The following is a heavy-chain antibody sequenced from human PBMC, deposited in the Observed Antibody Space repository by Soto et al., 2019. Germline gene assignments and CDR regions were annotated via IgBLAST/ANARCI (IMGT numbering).Heavy chain of an antibody. D-gene: IGHD3-16*01. CDR3: APHQRADASRKIDC. Sequence: TGLEWMGIITPADSDIKHXPSFQGQVTISPDKYIGPAHLQWSSLRASETAMYYCAPHQRADASRKIDCWGQGTLVTVSS. CDR2: ITPADSDI. J-gene: IGHJ4*02. V-gene: IGHV5-51*01.